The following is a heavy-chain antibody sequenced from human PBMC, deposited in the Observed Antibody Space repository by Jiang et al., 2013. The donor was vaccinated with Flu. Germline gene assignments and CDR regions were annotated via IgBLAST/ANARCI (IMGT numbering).Heavy chain of an antibody. V-gene: IGHV3-33*08. Sequence: VQLVESGGGVVQPGKSLRLSCAASGFTLRDYGMHWIRQAPGKGLEWVAVIWHDGKHKFYADSVQGRFSISRDNSKNTLSLQMNSLRAEDSAVYYCTRDKGKDAGMDVWGQGTTVAVSS. D-gene: IGHD4-23*01. CDR3: TRDKGKDAGMDV. J-gene: IGHJ6*02. CDR1: GFTLRDYG. CDR2: IWHDGKHK.